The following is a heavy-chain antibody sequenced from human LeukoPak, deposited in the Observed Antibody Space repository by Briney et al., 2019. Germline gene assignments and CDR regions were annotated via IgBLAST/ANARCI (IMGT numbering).Heavy chain of an antibody. CDR3: ARVKGLITMVRAQNYYYGMDV. V-gene: IGHV4-59*01. D-gene: IGHD3-10*01. CDR1: GGSFSSYY. CDR2: IYYSGST. Sequence: PSETLSLTCTVSGGSFSSYYWSWIRQPPGKGLEWIGYIYYSGSTNYNPSLKSRVTISVDTSKNQFSLKLSSVTAADTAVYYCARVKGLITMVRAQNYYYGMDVWGQGTTVTVSS. J-gene: IGHJ6*02.